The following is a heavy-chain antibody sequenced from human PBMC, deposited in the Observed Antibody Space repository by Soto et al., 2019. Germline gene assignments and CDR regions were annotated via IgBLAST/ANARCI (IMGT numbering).Heavy chain of an antibody. CDR2: IGTAGDT. V-gene: IGHV3-13*04. Sequence: HPGGSLRLSCAASGFTFSSYDMHWVRQATGKGLEWVSAIGTAGDTYYPGSVKGRFTISRENAKNSLYLQMNSLRAGNTAVYYCARVPGSSWYGRSNYYGMHVWGQGTTVTSP. CDR3: ARVPGSSWYGRSNYYGMHV. CDR1: GFTFSSYD. D-gene: IGHD6-13*01. J-gene: IGHJ6*02.